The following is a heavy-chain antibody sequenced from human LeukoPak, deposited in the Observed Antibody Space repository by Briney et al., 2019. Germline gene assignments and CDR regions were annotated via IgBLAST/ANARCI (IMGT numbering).Heavy chain of an antibody. Sequence: GGSLRLSCAASGFTFSSYAMHWVRQAPGKGLEWVAVVSYDGSNKYYADSVKGRFTTSRDNSKNTLYLQMNSLRAEDTAVYYCARVKVPRGYFDYWGQGTLVTVSS. V-gene: IGHV3-30-3*01. CDR1: GFTFSSYA. J-gene: IGHJ4*02. D-gene: IGHD3-10*01. CDR2: VSYDGSNK. CDR3: ARVKVPRGYFDY.